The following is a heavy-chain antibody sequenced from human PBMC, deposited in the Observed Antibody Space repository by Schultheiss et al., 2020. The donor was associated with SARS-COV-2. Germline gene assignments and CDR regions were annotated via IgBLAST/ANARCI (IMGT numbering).Heavy chain of an antibody. CDR1: GFTFSSYG. Sequence: GGSLRLSCAASGFTFSSYGMHWVRQAPGKGLEWVAVIWYDGSNKYYADSVKGRFTISRDNSKNTQYLQMNSLRAEDTAVYYCARDPGGVLSYRFDPWGQGTLVTVSS. CDR2: IWYDGSNK. V-gene: IGHV3-33*08. D-gene: IGHD2-8*02. J-gene: IGHJ5*02. CDR3: ARDPGGVLSYRFDP.